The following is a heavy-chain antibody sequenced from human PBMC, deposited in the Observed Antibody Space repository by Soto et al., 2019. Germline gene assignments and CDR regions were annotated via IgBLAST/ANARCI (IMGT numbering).Heavy chain of an antibody. D-gene: IGHD1-1*01. Sequence: SVQVSCQNPRGAFDSNSLCWLHQAPGQGLEWMGGIVPNVDTATYAQTFQGRVTITAEESTSRAYMELSRLRSDVMSVHYCVRVVAISGYPAFWGQGTLVTVSS. J-gene: IGHJ4*02. CDR2: IVPNVDTA. CDR1: RGAFDSNS. CDR3: VRVVAISGYPAF. V-gene: IGHV1-69*13.